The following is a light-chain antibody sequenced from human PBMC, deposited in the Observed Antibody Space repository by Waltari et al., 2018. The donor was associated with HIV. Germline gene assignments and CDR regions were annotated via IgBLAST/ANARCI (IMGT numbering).Light chain of an antibody. Sequence: SFELTQPPSVSVSPGQTATITCSGDKLGSNYTSWYQQRPGQSPVLIIYQHTKRPSGIPERFSGSSFGNTATLTISGTQAMDEADYYCQAWDSSTVIFGGGTRLTVL. J-gene: IGLJ2*01. CDR1: KLGSNY. V-gene: IGLV3-1*01. CDR2: QHT. CDR3: QAWDSSTVI.